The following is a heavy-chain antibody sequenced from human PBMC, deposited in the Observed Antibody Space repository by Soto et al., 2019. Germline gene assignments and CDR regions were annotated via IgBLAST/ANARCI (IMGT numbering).Heavy chain of an antibody. D-gene: IGHD3-10*01. Sequence: PGGSLRLSCAASGFTVSSNYMSWVRQAPGKGLEWVSVIYSGGSTYYADSVKGRFTISRDNSKNTLYLQMNSLRAEDTAVYYCARDENLGWGWFEPWGQGTLVTVSS. CDR3: ARDENLGWGWFEP. J-gene: IGHJ5*02. CDR2: IYSGGST. CDR1: GFTVSSNY. V-gene: IGHV3-53*01.